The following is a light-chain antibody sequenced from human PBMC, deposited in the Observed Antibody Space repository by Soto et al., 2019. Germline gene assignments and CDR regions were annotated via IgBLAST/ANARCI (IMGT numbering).Light chain of an antibody. CDR2: GSS. CDR1: RSVSSY. CDR3: QQYGSSPPWT. J-gene: IGKJ1*01. Sequence: ESLLAHAAGSLPRAPGGGATLSWRASRSVSSYLAWYQQKPVQAPRLLLYGSSSRATGIPDRFSGSGSGTDFTLTITSLEPEDFAVYYCQQYGSSPPWTFGQGTKVDIK. V-gene: IGKV3-20*01.